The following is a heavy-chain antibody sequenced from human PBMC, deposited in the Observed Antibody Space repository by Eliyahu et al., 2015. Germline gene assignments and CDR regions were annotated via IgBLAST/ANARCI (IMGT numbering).Heavy chain of an antibody. Sequence: QLQLQESGPGLVKPSETLSLTCTVSGGXISSSSYYWGWIRQPPGKGLEWIGSIYYSGSTYYNPSLKSRVTISVDTSKNQFSLKLSSVTAADTAVYYCARAFRVIGYFDYWGQGTLVTVSS. CDR3: ARAFRVIGYFDY. CDR1: GGXISSSSYY. J-gene: IGHJ4*02. CDR2: IYYSGST. V-gene: IGHV4-39*07. D-gene: IGHD2/OR15-2a*01.